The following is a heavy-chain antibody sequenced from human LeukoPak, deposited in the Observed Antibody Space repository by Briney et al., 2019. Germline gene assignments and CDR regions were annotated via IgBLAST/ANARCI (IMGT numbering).Heavy chain of an antibody. CDR2: IYYSGST. J-gene: IGHJ4*02. CDR1: GGSISSSSYY. V-gene: IGHV4-39*07. Sequence: SETLSLTCTVSGGSISSSSYYWGWIRQPPGKGLEWIGSIYYSGSTYYNPSLKSRVTISVDTSKNQFSLKLSSVTAADTAVYYCARSDSSGFGLYFDYWGQGTLVTVSS. D-gene: IGHD3-22*01. CDR3: ARSDSSGFGLYFDY.